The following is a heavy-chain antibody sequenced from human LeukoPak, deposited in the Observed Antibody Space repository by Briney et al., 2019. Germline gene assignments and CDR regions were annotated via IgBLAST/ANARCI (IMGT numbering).Heavy chain of an antibody. Sequence: SETLSLTCTVSGGSITNYYWGWIRQPPEKGVEWIGYISYSGSTNYIPSLKSRVTISVDTSKNQFSLKLRSVTAADTAVYYCARTVYGGNSGLAFDYWGQGTLVTVSS. CDR2: ISYSGST. D-gene: IGHD4-23*01. J-gene: IGHJ4*02. CDR1: GGSITNYY. CDR3: ARTVYGGNSGLAFDY. V-gene: IGHV4-59*12.